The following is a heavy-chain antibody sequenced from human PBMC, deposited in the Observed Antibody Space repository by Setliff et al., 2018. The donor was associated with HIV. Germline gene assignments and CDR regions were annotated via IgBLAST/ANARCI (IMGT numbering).Heavy chain of an antibody. J-gene: IGHJ6*03. CDR3: ARGFGASYLFSGYMDV. CDR1: GDSFSGFY. Sequence: SETLSLTCAVYGDSFSGFYWNWIRQPPGKGLEWIGEFTPSGTTNYNPSLKSRVTISVDKSKKLFTLRLTSVTAADTAVYFCARGFGASYLFSGYMDVWGKGTTVTVSS. D-gene: IGHD1-26*01. V-gene: IGHV4-34*01. CDR2: FTPSGTT.